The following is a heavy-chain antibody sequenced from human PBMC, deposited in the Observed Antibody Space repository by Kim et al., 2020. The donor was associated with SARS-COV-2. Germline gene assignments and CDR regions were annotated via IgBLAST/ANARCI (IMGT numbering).Heavy chain of an antibody. J-gene: IGHJ3*02. D-gene: IGHD3-10*01. CDR3: ARPSVLGGGAFDI. Sequence: YGPAFQGQVTISADTSISTAYLQWSSLQASDTAMYYCARPSVLGGGAFDIWGQGTMVTVSS. V-gene: IGHV5-51*01.